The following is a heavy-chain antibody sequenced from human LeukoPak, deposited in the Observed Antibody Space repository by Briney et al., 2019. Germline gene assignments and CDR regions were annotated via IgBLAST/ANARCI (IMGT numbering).Heavy chain of an antibody. CDR3: TTDRGDYGIPY. CDR1: GFRITNVW. D-gene: IGHD4-17*01. J-gene: IGHJ4*02. CDR2: IKSKADGGTT. V-gene: IGHV3-15*07. Sequence: GGSLRLSCAASGFRITNVWMNWVRQAPGKGLEWVGRIKSKADGGTTDYAVPVEGRFTISRDDSKNTLYLQMNSLKTEDTAVYYCTTDRGDYGIPYWGQGTLVTVSS.